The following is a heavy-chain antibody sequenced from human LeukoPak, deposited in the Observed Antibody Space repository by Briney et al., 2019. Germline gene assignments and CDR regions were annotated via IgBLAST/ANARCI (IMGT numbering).Heavy chain of an antibody. CDR2: INHSGST. CDR3: ARESSGLERYYDY. J-gene: IGHJ4*02. V-gene: IGHV4-34*01. D-gene: IGHD1-1*01. Sequence: SETLSLTCAVYGGSFSGYYWSWIRQPPVKGLEWIGDINHSGSTNYNPSLKSRVTISVDTSKNQFSLKLSSVTAADTAVYYCARESSGLERYYDYWGQGTLVTVSS. CDR1: GGSFSGYY.